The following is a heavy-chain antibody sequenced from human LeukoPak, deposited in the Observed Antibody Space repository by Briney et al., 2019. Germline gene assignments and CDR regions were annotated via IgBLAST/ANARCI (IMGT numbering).Heavy chain of an antibody. CDR2: IYYSGST. J-gene: IGHJ4*02. V-gene: IGHV4-39*07. CDR3: VRAHPLGYCSSSICQPYFDY. D-gene: IGHD2-2*01. Sequence: SETLSLTCNVSSGSIRSSAYYWGWIRQPPGKGLEWIGNIYYSGSTYYNPSLESRVTISVDTSKNQFSLGLNSVTAADTAVYFCVRAHPLGYCSSSICQPYFDYWGQGTLVTVSS. CDR1: SGSIRSSAYY.